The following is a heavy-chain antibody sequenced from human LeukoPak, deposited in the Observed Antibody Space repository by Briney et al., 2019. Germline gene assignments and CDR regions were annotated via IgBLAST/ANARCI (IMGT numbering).Heavy chain of an antibody. CDR3: ARAYSGYDFVDY. CDR1: GYTFTGYY. CDR2: INPNSGGT. J-gene: IGHJ4*02. Sequence: ASVKVSCKASGYTFTGYYMHWVRQAPGQGREWMGWINPNSGGTNYAQKFQGRVTMTRDTSISTAYMELSRLRSDDTAVYYCARAYSGYDFVDYWGQGTLVTVSS. V-gene: IGHV1-2*02. D-gene: IGHD5-12*01.